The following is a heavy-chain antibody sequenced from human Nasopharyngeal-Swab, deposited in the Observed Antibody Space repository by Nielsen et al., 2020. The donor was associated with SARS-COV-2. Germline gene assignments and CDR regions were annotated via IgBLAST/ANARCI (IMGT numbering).Heavy chain of an antibody. CDR2: IYHSGST. V-gene: IGHV4-30-2*04. CDR3: ARLRSCGYDILTGYSRYCYYMDV. Sequence: WIRQPPGKGLEWIGYIYHSGSTYYNPSLKSRVTISVDRSKNQFSLKLSSVTAADTAVYYCARLRSCGYDILTGYSRYCYYMDVWGKGTTVIVSS. D-gene: IGHD3-9*01. J-gene: IGHJ6*03.